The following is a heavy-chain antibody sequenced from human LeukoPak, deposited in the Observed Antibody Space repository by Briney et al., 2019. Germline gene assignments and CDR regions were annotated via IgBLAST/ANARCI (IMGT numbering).Heavy chain of an antibody. J-gene: IGHJ3*02. Sequence: GGSLRLSCAASGFTFSSYAMSWVRKAPGKGLEWVSAISGSGGSTYYADSVKGRFTISRDNSKNTLYLQMNSLGAEDTAVYYCARMGGAFDIWGQGTMVTVSS. D-gene: IGHD1-26*01. V-gene: IGHV3-23*01. CDR1: GFTFSSYA. CDR2: ISGSGGST. CDR3: ARMGGAFDI.